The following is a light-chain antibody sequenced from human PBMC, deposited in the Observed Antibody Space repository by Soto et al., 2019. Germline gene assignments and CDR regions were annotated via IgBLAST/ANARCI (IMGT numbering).Light chain of an antibody. CDR2: GAS. CDR1: QSVKSN. V-gene: IGKV3-15*01. J-gene: IGKJ5*01. CDR3: QQYNNWPPIT. Sequence: ETVMTQSPATLSVSPGERATLSCRASQSVKSNFAWYQQKPGQAPRLLIYGASTRASGVPARFSGSGSGTDFTLTISSLQSDDFAVYHCQQYNNWPPITFGQGTRLETK.